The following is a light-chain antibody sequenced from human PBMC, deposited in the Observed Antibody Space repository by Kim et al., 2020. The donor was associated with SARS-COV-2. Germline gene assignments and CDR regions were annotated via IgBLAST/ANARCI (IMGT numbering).Light chain of an antibody. Sequence: QRVTSYCTGGSSDHGEDFDVHWYHQFPGTAPKLLINNNNNRPSGVPDRFSGSKAGTSASLAIPGLQADDEADYYCQSHDNSLGGSVFGGGTQLTVL. V-gene: IGLV1-40*01. CDR2: NNN. CDR1: SSDHGEDFD. J-gene: IGLJ2*01. CDR3: QSHDNSLGGSV.